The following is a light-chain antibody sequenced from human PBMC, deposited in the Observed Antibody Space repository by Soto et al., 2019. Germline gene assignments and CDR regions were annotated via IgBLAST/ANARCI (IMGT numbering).Light chain of an antibody. Sequence: QSALTQPPSASGSLGQSVTISCTGTSSDVGGYNYVSWHQQHPGKAPKVMIYEVTERPPGVPDRFPGSKSGNTAALTVSGLQAQDEADYHCSSFAGGGNPVLLGGGTKVTVL. CDR2: EVT. CDR3: SSFAGGGNPVL. J-gene: IGLJ2*01. V-gene: IGLV2-8*01. CDR1: SSDVGGYNY.